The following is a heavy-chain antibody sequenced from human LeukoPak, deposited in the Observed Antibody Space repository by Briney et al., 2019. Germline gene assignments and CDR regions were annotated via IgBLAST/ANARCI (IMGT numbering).Heavy chain of an antibody. J-gene: IGHJ4*02. Sequence: ASVKVSCKASGYTFTGYYMHWVPQAPGQGLEWMGRINPNSGGTNYAQKFQGKVTMTRDTSISTAYMELSRLRSDDTAVYYCARVRYYYDSSGQGYYFDYWGQGTLVTVSS. CDR2: INPNSGGT. CDR1: GYTFTGYY. V-gene: IGHV1-2*06. D-gene: IGHD3-22*01. CDR3: ARVRYYYDSSGQGYYFDY.